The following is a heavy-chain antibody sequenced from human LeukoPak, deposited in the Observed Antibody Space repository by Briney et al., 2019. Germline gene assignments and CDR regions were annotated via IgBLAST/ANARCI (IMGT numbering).Heavy chain of an antibody. J-gene: IGHJ5*02. D-gene: IGHD6-19*01. V-gene: IGHV3-48*02. CDR3: ARVVAGIDWFDP. CDR2: ISSGSSTL. Sequence: GGSLRLSCAASGFTFSSYAMSWVRQAPGKGLEWLSYISSGSSTLYYADSLKGRFTISRDNAKNSLYLQLNSLRDEDTAVYYCARVVAGIDWFDPWGQGTLVTVSS. CDR1: GFTFSSYA.